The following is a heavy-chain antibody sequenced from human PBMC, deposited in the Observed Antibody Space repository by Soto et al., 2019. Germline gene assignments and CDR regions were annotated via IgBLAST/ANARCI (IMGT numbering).Heavy chain of an antibody. CDR2: ISARGGSL. CDR3: EKGSIEYSASVDN. J-gene: IGHJ4*02. Sequence: EVHLLDSGGGLVQPGGSLRLSCAASGFSVSSYAMVWVRQAPGKGLEWVSVISARGGSLYLADPVKGRFTIARGNSKNVLSLEMNSLRAEDTATYFCEKGSIEYSASVDNWGQGTLVVVSS. V-gene: IGHV3-23*01. D-gene: IGHD5-12*01. CDR1: GFSVSSYA.